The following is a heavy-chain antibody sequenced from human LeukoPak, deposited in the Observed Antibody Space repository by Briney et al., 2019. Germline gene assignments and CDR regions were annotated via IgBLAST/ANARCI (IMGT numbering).Heavy chain of an antibody. Sequence: PSETLSLTCTVSGGSISSYYWSWIRQPAGKGLEWIGRIYTSGSTNYNPSLKSRVTMSVDTSKNQFSLKLSSVTAADTAVYYCARSGAYYDFWSGYYKFDYWGQGTLVTVSS. V-gene: IGHV4-4*07. CDR1: GGSISSYY. D-gene: IGHD3-3*01. CDR2: IYTSGST. CDR3: ARSGAYYDFWSGYYKFDY. J-gene: IGHJ4*02.